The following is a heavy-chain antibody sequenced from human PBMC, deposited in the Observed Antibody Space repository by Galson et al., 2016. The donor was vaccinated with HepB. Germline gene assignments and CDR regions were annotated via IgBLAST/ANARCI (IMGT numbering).Heavy chain of an antibody. CDR3: ARDREAYYDIMTEHNWFDP. Sequence: SVKVSCKASGYSFNDHGIHWLRQAPGRRLEWMGWISAANDYTKFSQKFQGRLSITRDTPATTVYMELTSLRPEDTAVYYCARDREAYYDIMTEHNWFDPWGQGTQVSVSS. V-gene: IGHV1-3*01. D-gene: IGHD3-9*01. J-gene: IGHJ5*02. CDR1: GYSFNDHG. CDR2: ISAANDYT.